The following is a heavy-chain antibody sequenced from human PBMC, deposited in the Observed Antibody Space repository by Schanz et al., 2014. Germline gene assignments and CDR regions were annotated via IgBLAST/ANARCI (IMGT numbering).Heavy chain of an antibody. CDR3: ARPFLGYYGDLAY. CDR1: EFSFSSFG. CDR2: ISSSSSTI. V-gene: IGHV3-48*04. J-gene: IGHJ4*02. Sequence: EVQLVESGGGLVQPRGSLRLSCAASEFSFSSFGMNWVRQAPGKGLEWVSYISSSSSTIYYADSVKGRFTISRDNAKNSLYLQMNSLSAEDTAVYFCARPFLGYYGDLAYWGQGTLXTVSS. D-gene: IGHD4-17*01.